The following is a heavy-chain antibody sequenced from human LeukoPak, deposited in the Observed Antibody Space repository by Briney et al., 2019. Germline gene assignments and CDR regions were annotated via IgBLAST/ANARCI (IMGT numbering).Heavy chain of an antibody. Sequence: PSETLSLTCTVSGGSMNSGDYYWSWIRQPPGKGLEWIGCIYYSGSTHYNPSLKSRVTMSVDTSKNQFSLKLSSVTAADTAVYYCVRECSSTSCPLPQLVGAFDIWGQGTMVTVSS. J-gene: IGHJ3*02. CDR2: IYYSGST. D-gene: IGHD2-2*01. V-gene: IGHV4-30-4*01. CDR3: VRECSSTSCPLPQLVGAFDI. CDR1: GGSMNSGDYY.